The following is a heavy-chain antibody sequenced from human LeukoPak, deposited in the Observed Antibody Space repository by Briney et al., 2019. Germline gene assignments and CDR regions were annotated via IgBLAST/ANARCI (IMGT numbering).Heavy chain of an antibody. CDR2: VHSSGST. CDR1: GASVSSGSYY. Sequence: SETLSLTCTVSGASVSSGSYYWSWIRQPPGEGLEWIGYVHSSGSTNYNPSLKSRVAILVATPKNQFTLKLSSVPAADTAVYYCARGVLVGATGHHFAYWGQGTLVTVSS. D-gene: IGHD2-8*02. J-gene: IGHJ4*02. V-gene: IGHV4-61*01. CDR3: ARGVLVGATGHHFAY.